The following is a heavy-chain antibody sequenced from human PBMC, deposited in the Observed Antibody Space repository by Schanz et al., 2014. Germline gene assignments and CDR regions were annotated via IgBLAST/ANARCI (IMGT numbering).Heavy chain of an antibody. J-gene: IGHJ4*02. D-gene: IGHD3-22*01. Sequence: VQLLQFGGGVVQPGGSLRLSCAASGFIFSSYGLHWVRQAPGKGLEWVSALSGSGGSTYYADSVKGRFTISRDNSKNTLYLQMNSLRAEDTAVYYCAKDPSHGDYDYYFDYWGQGTLVTVSS. CDR3: AKDPSHGDYDYYFDY. CDR2: LSGSGGST. V-gene: IGHV3-23*01. CDR1: GFIFSSYG.